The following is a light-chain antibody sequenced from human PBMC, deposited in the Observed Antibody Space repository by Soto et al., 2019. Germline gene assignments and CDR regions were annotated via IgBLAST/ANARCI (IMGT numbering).Light chain of an antibody. CDR2: KAS. Sequence: DIQMTQSPSTLSASVGARVTITCRASQSISSWLAWYQQKPGKAPKLLIYKASSLESGVPSRFSGSGSGTEFTLTISSLQPDDFATYYCQQYNSYTWTFGQGTKVVIK. CDR3: QQYNSYTWT. V-gene: IGKV1-5*03. CDR1: QSISSW. J-gene: IGKJ1*01.